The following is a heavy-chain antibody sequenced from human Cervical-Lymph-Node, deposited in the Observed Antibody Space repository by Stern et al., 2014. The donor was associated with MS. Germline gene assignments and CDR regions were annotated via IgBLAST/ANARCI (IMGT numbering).Heavy chain of an antibody. CDR2: FDPEDGET. D-gene: IGHD2-15*01. Sequence: QVQLVQSGAEVKKPAASVKVSCKVSGYTLTELSMHWVRQAPGKGLEWMGGFDPEDGETIYAQKFQGRVTMTEDTSTDTAYMELSSLRSEDTAVYYCATAPKYCSGGSCYFRAFDIWGQGTMVTVSS. J-gene: IGHJ3*02. CDR3: ATAPKYCSGGSCYFRAFDI. V-gene: IGHV1-24*01. CDR1: GYTLTELS.